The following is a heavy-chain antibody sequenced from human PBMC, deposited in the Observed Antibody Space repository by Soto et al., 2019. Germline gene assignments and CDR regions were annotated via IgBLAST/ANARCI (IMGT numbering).Heavy chain of an antibody. V-gene: IGHV3-33*01. J-gene: IGHJ4*02. Sequence: QVQLVESGGGVVQPGRSPRLSCAASGFTFSSYGMHWVRQAPGKGLEWVAVIWYDGSNKYYADSVKGRFTISRDNSKNTLYLQMNSLRAEDTAVYYCARTRDGYNDYWGQGTLVTVSS. CDR3: ARTRDGYNDY. CDR1: GFTFSSYG. D-gene: IGHD5-12*01. CDR2: IWYDGSNK.